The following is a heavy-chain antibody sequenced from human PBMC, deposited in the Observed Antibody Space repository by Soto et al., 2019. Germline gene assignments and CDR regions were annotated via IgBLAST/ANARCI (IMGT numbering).Heavy chain of an antibody. D-gene: IGHD5-18*01. J-gene: IGHJ5*02. CDR1: GGSISNYY. CDR3: ARDRGYSNWFDP. Sequence: SETLSLTCTVSGGSISNYYWSWIRQPPRKGLEWIGYIYYSGSTNYNPSLRSRVTISVDTSKNQFSLKLSSVTAADTAVYYCARDRGYSNWFDPWGQGTLVTVSS. CDR2: IYYSGST. V-gene: IGHV4-59*01.